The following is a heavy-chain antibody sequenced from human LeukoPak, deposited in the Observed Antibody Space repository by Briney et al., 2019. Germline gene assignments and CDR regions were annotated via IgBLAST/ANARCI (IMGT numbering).Heavy chain of an antibody. J-gene: IGHJ4*02. CDR3: AMELLVPIPLKAFHY. V-gene: IGHV1-2*02. CDR1: GDTFTDYY. Sequence: ASVTVSCKSSGDTFTDYYIHWVRQAPGQGLEWVGGINPANGATHFAQKFRGRVTVTRDTAISTGYVELSGLTSDDTAVYYCAMELLVPIPLKAFHYWGQGTLVTVSS. D-gene: IGHD6-13*01. CDR2: INPANGAT.